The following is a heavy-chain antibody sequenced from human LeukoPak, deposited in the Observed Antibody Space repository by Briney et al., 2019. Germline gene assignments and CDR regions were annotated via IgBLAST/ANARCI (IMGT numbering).Heavy chain of an antibody. CDR3: ARSNYYDSSGYYPRFDY. V-gene: IGHV3-23*01. Sequence: GGSLRLSCAASGFTFSSNAMSWVRQAPGKGLEWVSGISASGGGAYYADSVKGRFTISRDNSKNTLYLQMNSLRAEDTAVYYCARSNYYDSSGYYPRFDYWGQGTLVTVSS. D-gene: IGHD3-22*01. CDR1: GFTFSSNA. CDR2: ISASGGGA. J-gene: IGHJ4*02.